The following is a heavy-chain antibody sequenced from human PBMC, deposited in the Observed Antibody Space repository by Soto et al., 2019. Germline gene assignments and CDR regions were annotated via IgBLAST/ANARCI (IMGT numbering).Heavy chain of an antibody. D-gene: IGHD3-10*01. Sequence: ASVKVSCKASGYTFTSYDINWVRQATGQGLEWMGWMNPNSGNTVYAQKFQGRVTMTRNTSISTAYMELSSLRSEDTAVYYCARSRYYGSASTYWGQGILVTVSS. CDR3: ARSRYYGSASTY. CDR2: MNPNSGNT. J-gene: IGHJ4*02. CDR1: GYTFTSYD. V-gene: IGHV1-8*01.